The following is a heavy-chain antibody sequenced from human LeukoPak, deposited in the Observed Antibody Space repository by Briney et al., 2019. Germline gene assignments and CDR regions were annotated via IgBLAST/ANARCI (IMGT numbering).Heavy chain of an antibody. D-gene: IGHD3-22*01. CDR3: ARAGHYYDSSGYDY. Sequence: GASVKVSCKASGYTFATFGISWLRQAPGQGLEWLGWISVYNGDTHFAQRFQGRVTMTTDTSTSTVYMELSSLRSEDTAVYYCARAGHYYDSSGYDYWGQGTLVTVSS. CDR2: ISVYNGDT. J-gene: IGHJ4*02. CDR1: GYTFATFG. V-gene: IGHV1-18*01.